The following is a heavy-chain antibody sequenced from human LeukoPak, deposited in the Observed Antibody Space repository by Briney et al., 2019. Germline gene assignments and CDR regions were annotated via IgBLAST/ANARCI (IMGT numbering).Heavy chain of an antibody. J-gene: IGHJ4*02. D-gene: IGHD1-1*01. V-gene: IGHV3-49*04. CDR1: GFTFGDCA. CDR3: ARWEMATIGIGY. Sequence: GGSLRLSCTASGFTFGDCAMSWVRQAPGKGLERVGFIRSKAYGGTTEYAASVKGRFTISRDDSKSIAYLQMNSLKTEDTAVYYCARWEMATIGIGYWGQGTLVTVSS. CDR2: IRSKAYGGTT.